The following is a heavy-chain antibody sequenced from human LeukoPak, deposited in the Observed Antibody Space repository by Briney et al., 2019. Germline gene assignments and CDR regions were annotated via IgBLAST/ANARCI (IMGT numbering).Heavy chain of an antibody. Sequence: PSETLSLTCTVSGGSISSFYWSWIRQPPGKELEWIGYIFYSGSTNYNPSLKSRVTISVDTSKNQFSLKLSSVTAADTAVYYCARGSLNERGRAFDYWGQGTLVTVSS. CDR1: GGSISSFY. J-gene: IGHJ4*02. CDR2: IFYSGST. CDR3: ARGSLNERGRAFDY. V-gene: IGHV4-59*08. D-gene: IGHD3-16*01.